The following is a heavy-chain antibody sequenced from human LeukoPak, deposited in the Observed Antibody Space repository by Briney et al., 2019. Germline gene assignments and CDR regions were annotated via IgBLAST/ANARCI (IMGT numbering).Heavy chain of an antibody. V-gene: IGHV3-30*18. Sequence: GGSLRLSCAASGFTFSSYGMHWVRQAPGKGLEWVAVISYDGSNKYYADPVKGRFTISRDNSKNTLYLQMNSLRAEDTAVYYCAKEGEAAGSLDYWGQGTLVTVSS. J-gene: IGHJ4*02. D-gene: IGHD6-13*01. CDR2: ISYDGSNK. CDR1: GFTFSSYG. CDR3: AKEGEAAGSLDY.